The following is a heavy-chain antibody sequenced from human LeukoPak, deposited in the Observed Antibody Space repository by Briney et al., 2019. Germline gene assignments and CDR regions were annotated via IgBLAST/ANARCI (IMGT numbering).Heavy chain of an antibody. D-gene: IGHD6-19*01. CDR2: IYHSGST. CDR1: GGSISTSNW. CDR3: ARQGQWLGNHNWFDP. V-gene: IGHV4-4*02. Sequence: PSETLSLTCAVSGGSISTSNWWSWVRQPPGKGLEWMGEIYHSGSTNYSPSLRSRVTISVDTSKNQFSLKLSSVTAADTAVYYCARQGQWLGNHNWFDPWGQGTLVTVSS. J-gene: IGHJ5*02.